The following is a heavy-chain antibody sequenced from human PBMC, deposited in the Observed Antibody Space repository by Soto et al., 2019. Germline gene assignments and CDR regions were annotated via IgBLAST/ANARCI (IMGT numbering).Heavy chain of an antibody. CDR1: GGSISSSSYY. J-gene: IGHJ5*02. D-gene: IGHD3-9*01. CDR3: ARAYYDILTGYYPHWFDP. V-gene: IGHV4-39*01. CDR2: IYYSGST. Sequence: SETLSLTCTVSGGSISSSSYYWGWIRQPPGKGLEWIGSIYYSGSTYYNPSLKSRVTISVDTSKNQFSLKLSSVTAADTAVYYCARAYYDILTGYYPHWFDPWGQGTLVTASS.